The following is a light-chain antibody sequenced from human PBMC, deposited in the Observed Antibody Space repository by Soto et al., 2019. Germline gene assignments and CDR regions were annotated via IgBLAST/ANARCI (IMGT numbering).Light chain of an antibody. Sequence: QSALTQPASVSGSPGQSITVSCTGAASDVGGYNFVSWYQQHPGKAPKLLIYDVSHRPSGVSDRFSGSKSDNVASLTISGLQAEDEAEYFCSSYVTRSPVAFGGGTKLTVL. CDR1: ASDVGGYNF. J-gene: IGLJ2*01. CDR3: SSYVTRSPVA. CDR2: DVS. V-gene: IGLV2-14*03.